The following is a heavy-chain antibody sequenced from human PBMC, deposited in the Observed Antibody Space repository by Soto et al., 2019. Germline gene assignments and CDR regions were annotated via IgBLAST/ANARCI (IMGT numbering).Heavy chain of an antibody. CDR1: GFTFSNFA. Sequence: GGSLRLSXAASGFTFSNFAMNWVRQAPGKGLEWVSTISGSGTHTYYADSVKGRFTMSRDNLKNTLYLQMNSLRAEDTAVYYCTKRVRYSGFDCDYGMDVWGPGTTVTVSS. J-gene: IGHJ6*02. V-gene: IGHV3-23*01. CDR2: ISGSGTHT. CDR3: TKRVRYSGFDCDYGMDV. D-gene: IGHD5-12*01.